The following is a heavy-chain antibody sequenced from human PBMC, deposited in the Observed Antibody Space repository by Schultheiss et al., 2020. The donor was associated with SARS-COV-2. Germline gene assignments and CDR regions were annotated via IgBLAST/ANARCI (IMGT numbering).Heavy chain of an antibody. D-gene: IGHD3-16*02. CDR2: ISSSSSYI. Sequence: GGSLRLSCAASGFTFSSYSMNWVRQAPGKGLEWVSSISSSSSYIYYADSVKGRFTISRDNAKNSLYLQMNSLRAEDTAVYYCARDEEDDYVWGSYRTGPGAFDYWGQGTLVTVSS. V-gene: IGHV3-21*01. CDR1: GFTFSSYS. CDR3: ARDEEDDYVWGSYRTGPGAFDY. J-gene: IGHJ4*02.